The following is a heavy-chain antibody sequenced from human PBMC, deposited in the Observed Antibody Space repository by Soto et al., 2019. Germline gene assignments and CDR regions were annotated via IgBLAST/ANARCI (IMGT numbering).Heavy chain of an antibody. D-gene: IGHD6-19*01. CDR3: ARGWDSSGWSYYYYGMDV. CDR2: INPNSGGT. V-gene: IGHV1-2*04. Sequence: ASVKVSCKASGYTFTGYYMDWVRQAPGQGLEWMGWINPNSGGTNYAQKFQGWVTMTRDTSISTAYMELSRLRSDDTAVYYCARGWDSSGWSYYYYGMDVWGQGTPVTVSS. J-gene: IGHJ6*02. CDR1: GYTFTGYY.